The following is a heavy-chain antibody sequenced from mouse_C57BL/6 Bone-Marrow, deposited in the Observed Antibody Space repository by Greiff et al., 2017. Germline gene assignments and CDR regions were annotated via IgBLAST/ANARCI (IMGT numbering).Heavy chain of an antibody. CDR3: ARGLLGRDY. CDR2: INPYNGGT. Sequence: VQLQQSGPVLVKPGASVKMSCKASGYTFTDYYMNWVKQSHGKSLEWIGVINPYNGGTSYNQKFKGKATLTVDKSSSTAYMELNSLTSEDSAVYYCARGLLGRDYWGQGTLVTVSA. D-gene: IGHD4-1*01. J-gene: IGHJ3*01. CDR1: GYTFTDYY. V-gene: IGHV1-19*01.